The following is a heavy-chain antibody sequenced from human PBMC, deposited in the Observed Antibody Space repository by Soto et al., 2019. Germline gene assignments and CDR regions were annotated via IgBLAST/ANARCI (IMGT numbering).Heavy chain of an antibody. CDR2: ISSSSSYI. Sequence: GGSLRLSCAASGFTFSSYSMNWVRQAPGKGLEWVSSISSSSSYIYYADSVKGRFTISRDNAKNSLYLQMNSLRAEDTAVYYCARHGGYCSSTSCYRFDYWGQGTLVTVSS. V-gene: IGHV3-21*01. D-gene: IGHD2-2*03. CDR1: GFTFSSYS. CDR3: ARHGGYCSSTSCYRFDY. J-gene: IGHJ4*02.